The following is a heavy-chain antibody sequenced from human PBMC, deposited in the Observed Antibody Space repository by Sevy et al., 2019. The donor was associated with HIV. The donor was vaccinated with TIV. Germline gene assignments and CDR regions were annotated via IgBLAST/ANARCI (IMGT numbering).Heavy chain of an antibody. Sequence: GGSLRLSCAASGFTFSSYSMNWVRQAPGKGLEWVSSISSSSSYIYYADSVKGRFTISRDNAKNSLYLQMNSLSAEDTAVYYCASYSGSYYSSWGQGTLVTVSS. D-gene: IGHD3-10*01. CDR3: ASYSGSYYSS. V-gene: IGHV3-21*01. CDR2: ISSSSSYI. J-gene: IGHJ4*02. CDR1: GFTFSSYS.